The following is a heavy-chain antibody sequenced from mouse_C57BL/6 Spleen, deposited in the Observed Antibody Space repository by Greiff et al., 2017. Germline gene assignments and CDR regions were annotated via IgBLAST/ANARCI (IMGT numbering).Heavy chain of an antibody. CDR2: IDPSDSYT. CDR1: GYTFTSYW. V-gene: IGHV1-69*01. D-gene: IGHD2-2*01. CDR3: ARNERSTMVTKYFDD. Sequence: QVQLQQPGAELVMPGASVKLSCKASGYTFTSYWMHWVKQRPGQGLEWIGEIDPSDSYTNYNQKFKGKSTLTVDKSSSTAYMQLSSLTSEDSAVYYCARNERSTMVTKYFDDWGQGTTLTVSS. J-gene: IGHJ2*01.